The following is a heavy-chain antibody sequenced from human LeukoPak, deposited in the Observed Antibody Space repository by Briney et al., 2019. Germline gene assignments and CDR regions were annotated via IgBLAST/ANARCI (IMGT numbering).Heavy chain of an antibody. V-gene: IGHV4-59*01. D-gene: IGHD1-7*01. Sequence: SETLSPTCTVSGGSISSYYWSWIRQPPGKGLEWIGYIYYSGGTNYNPSLKSRVTISVDTSKNQFSLKLSSVTAADAAVYYCARGSYNWNYNWFDPWGQGTLVTVSS. CDR3: ARGSYNWNYNWFDP. CDR2: IYYSGGT. CDR1: GGSISSYY. J-gene: IGHJ5*02.